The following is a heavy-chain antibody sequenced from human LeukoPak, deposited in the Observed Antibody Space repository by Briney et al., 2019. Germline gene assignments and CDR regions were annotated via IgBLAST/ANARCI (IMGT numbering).Heavy chain of an antibody. Sequence: GGSLRLSCAASGNYWMHWVRQVPGKGLVWVSHINSDGSWTSYADSVKGRFTISKDNAKNTVYLQMDSLRAEDTAVYYCARGEDGMDVWGQGTTVTVSS. CDR1: GNYW. D-gene: IGHD1-26*01. CDR3: ARGEDGMDV. J-gene: IGHJ6*02. V-gene: IGHV3-74*01. CDR2: INSDGSWT.